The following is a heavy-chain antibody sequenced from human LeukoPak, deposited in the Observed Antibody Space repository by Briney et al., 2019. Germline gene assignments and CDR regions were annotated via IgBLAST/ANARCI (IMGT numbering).Heavy chain of an antibody. Sequence: YPSETLSLTCAVYGGSFSGYYWSWVRQSPGKGLEWIGEINHSGRTNYNPSLKSRVTISVDRSKNQFSLKLSSVTAADTAVYYCARYGAFYDILTGYYSAPFDYWGQGTLVTVSS. CDR3: ARYGAFYDILTGYYSAPFDY. D-gene: IGHD3-9*01. CDR2: INHSGRT. CDR1: GGSFSGYY. J-gene: IGHJ4*02. V-gene: IGHV4-34*01.